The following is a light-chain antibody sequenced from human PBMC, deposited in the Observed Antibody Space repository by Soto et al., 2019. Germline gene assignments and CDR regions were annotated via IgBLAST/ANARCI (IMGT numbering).Light chain of an antibody. V-gene: IGLV2-14*01. CDR1: TSDVGAYNY. CDR2: DVS. CDR3: SSYTTTDTYV. J-gene: IGLJ1*01. Sequence: QSVLTQPASVSGSPGQSITISCTGTTSDVGAYNYVSWFQQYPGKVPKLMIYDVSTRPSGVSYRFSGSKSGNTASLTISGLHAEDEADYYCSSYTTTDTYVFGTGTKLTVL.